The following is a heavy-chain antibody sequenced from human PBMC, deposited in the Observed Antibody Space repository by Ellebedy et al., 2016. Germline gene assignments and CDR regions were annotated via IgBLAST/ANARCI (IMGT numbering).Heavy chain of an antibody. D-gene: IGHD6-13*01. CDR1: GGSIDTYY. V-gene: IGHV3-9*01. CDR3: ARAEGIAAEYFDS. Sequence: GGSLRLSCSVSGGSIDTYYWSWVRRTPGKGLEWVSGISWNSGSIGYADSVKGRFTISRDNAKNSLYLQMNSLRAEDTALYYCARAEGIAAEYFDSWGQGTLVTVSS. J-gene: IGHJ4*02. CDR2: ISWNSGSI.